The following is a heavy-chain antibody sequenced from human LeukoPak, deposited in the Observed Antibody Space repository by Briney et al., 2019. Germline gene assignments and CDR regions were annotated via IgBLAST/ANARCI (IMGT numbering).Heavy chain of an antibody. Sequence: ASVKVSCKASGYTFTGYYMHWVRQAPGQGPEWMGRINPNSGGTNYAQKFQGRVTMTRDTSISTAYMELSRLRSDDTAVYYCARVLVAVAGRTDYWGQGTLVTVSS. CDR2: INPNSGGT. D-gene: IGHD6-19*01. V-gene: IGHV1-2*06. J-gene: IGHJ4*02. CDR1: GYTFTGYY. CDR3: ARVLVAVAGRTDY.